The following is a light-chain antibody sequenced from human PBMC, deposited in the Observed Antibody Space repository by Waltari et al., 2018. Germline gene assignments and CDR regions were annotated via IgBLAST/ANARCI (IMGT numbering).Light chain of an antibody. Sequence: EIVLTQSPGTLSLSPGERATLSCRASQSIGIYLACYQQKPGQAPRLLMDHASSRATGIPDRFSGSGSGTDFSLTISRLEPEDFAVYYCQKYESLPATFGQGTKVEIK. CDR3: QKYESLPAT. V-gene: IGKV3-20*01. CDR2: HAS. CDR1: QSIGIY. J-gene: IGKJ1*01.